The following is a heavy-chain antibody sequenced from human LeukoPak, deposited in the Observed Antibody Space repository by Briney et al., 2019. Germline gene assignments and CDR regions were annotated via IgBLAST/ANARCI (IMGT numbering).Heavy chain of an antibody. Sequence: SETLSLTCAVYGGSFSGYYWSWIRQPPGKGLEWMGEINHSGSTNYNPSLKSRVTISVDTSKNQFSLKLSSVTAADTAVYYCARAADYYDSSGYYPLDYWGQGTLVTVSS. J-gene: IGHJ4*02. CDR1: GGSFSGYY. V-gene: IGHV4-34*01. CDR3: ARAADYYDSSGYYPLDY. CDR2: INHSGST. D-gene: IGHD3-22*01.